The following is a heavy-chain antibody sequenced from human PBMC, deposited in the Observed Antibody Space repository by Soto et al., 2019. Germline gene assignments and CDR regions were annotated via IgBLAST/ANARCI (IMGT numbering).Heavy chain of an antibody. D-gene: IGHD2-2*01. V-gene: IGHV1-46*01. CDR2: INPSGGST. J-gene: IGHJ4*02. CDR3: ASEILVPAARPAARNYFDY. CDR1: GYTFTSYY. Sequence: QVQLVQSGAEVKKPGASVKVSCKASGYTFTSYYMHWVRQAPGQGLEWMGIINPSGGSTSYAQKXXGRVTMTRDTXXSXVXKELSSLRSEDTAVYYCASEILVPAARPAARNYFDYWGQGTLVTVSS.